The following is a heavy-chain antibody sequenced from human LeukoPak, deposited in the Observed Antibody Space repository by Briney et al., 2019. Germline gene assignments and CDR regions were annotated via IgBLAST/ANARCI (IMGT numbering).Heavy chain of an antibody. CDR1: GGSISSYY. V-gene: IGHV4-59*01. J-gene: IGHJ6*03. Sequence: PSETLSLTCTVSGGSISSYYWSWIRQPPGKGLEWIGNIYYSGSTNYNPSLKSRVTISVDTSKNQFSLKLSSVTTADTAVYYCTRGSIAYYYMDVWGKGTTVTISS. CDR2: IYYSGST. D-gene: IGHD3-22*01. CDR3: TRGSIAYYYMDV.